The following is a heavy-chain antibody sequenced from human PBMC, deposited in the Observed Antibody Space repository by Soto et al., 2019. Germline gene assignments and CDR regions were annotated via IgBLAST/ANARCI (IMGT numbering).Heavy chain of an antibody. CDR2: ISSSSSTI. V-gene: IGHV3-48*01. J-gene: IGHJ6*02. CDR3: ARDRGPAGGMDV. CDR1: GFTFSTYS. Sequence: GGSLRLSCAASGFTFSTYSMNWVRQAPGKGLEWVSYISSSSSTIFYTDSVKGRFTISRHNSKNTLYLQMNSLRAEDTAVYYCARDRGPAGGMDVWGQGTTVTVSS. D-gene: IGHD3-10*01.